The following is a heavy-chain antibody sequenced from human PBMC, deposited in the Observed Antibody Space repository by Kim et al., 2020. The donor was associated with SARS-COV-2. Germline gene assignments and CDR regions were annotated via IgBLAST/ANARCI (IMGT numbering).Heavy chain of an antibody. J-gene: IGHJ6*04. V-gene: IGHV3-48*03. CDR1: GFTFSSYE. CDR3: ARDLNESLSRYGFWSGYYPYYYGMDV. D-gene: IGHD3-3*01. Sequence: GGSLRLSCAASGFTFSSYEMNWVRQAPGKGLEWVSYISSSGSTIYYADSVKGRFTISRDNAKNSLYLQMNSLRAADTAVYYCARDLNESLSRYGFWSGYYPYYYGMDVWGEGTTVTVSS. CDR2: ISSSGSTI.